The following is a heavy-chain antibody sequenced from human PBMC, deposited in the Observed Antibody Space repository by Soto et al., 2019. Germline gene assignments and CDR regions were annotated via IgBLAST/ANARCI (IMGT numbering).Heavy chain of an antibody. CDR3: TSQFSRISIYYYGMDV. CDR1: GFTFGDYA. D-gene: IGHD2-15*01. V-gene: IGHV3-49*04. CDR2: IRSKAYGGTT. J-gene: IGHJ6*02. Sequence: LRLSCTASGFTFGDYAMSWVRQAPGKGLEWVGFIRSKAYGGTTEYAASVKGRFTISRDDSKSIACLQMNSLKTEDTAVYYCTSQFSRISIYYYGMDVWGQGTTVTAP.